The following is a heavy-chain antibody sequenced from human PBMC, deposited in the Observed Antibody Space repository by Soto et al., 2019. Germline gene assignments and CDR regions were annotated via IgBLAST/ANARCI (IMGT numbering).Heavy chain of an antibody. CDR1: GFSFYTYS. J-gene: IGHJ3*01. Sequence: SLRLSCVASGFSFYTYSIHWVRQAPGKGLEWVSSISSSGSYISYADSVKGRFTISRDNAKNSLYLQMDSLRAEDTAMYFCAKDRGRTTNAFDFWGQGTMVTVSS. CDR2: ISSSGSYI. D-gene: IGHD3-10*01. V-gene: IGHV3-21*01. CDR3: AKDRGRTTNAFDF.